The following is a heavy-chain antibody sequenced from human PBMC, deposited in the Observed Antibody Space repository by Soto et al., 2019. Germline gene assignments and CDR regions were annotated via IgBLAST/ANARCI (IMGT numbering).Heavy chain of an antibody. CDR1: GGSISSYY. CDR3: TTSRGPLDTPDGYFDY. D-gene: IGHD5-18*01. Sequence: TSETLSLTCTVSGGSISSYYWSWIRQPPGKGLEWIGYIYYSGSTNYNPSLKSRVTISVDKSKNQFSLKLSSVTAADTAVYYCTTSRGPLDTPDGYFDYWGQGTLVTVSS. J-gene: IGHJ4*02. V-gene: IGHV4-59*12. CDR2: IYYSGST.